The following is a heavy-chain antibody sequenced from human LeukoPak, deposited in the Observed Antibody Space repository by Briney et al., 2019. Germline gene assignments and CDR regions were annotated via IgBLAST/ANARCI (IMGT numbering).Heavy chain of an antibody. CDR2: IYPGDSDT. D-gene: IGHD3-10*02. CDR3: ARGNMFGELFY. V-gene: IGHV5-51*01. J-gene: IGHJ4*02. CDR1: GYSFTSYW. Sequence: GESLKISCKGSGYSFTSYWLGWVRQTPGEGLGWMGIIYPGDSDTRYSPSFQGQVTISADKSISTAYLQWSSLKASDTAMYYCARGNMFGELFYWGQGTLVTVSS.